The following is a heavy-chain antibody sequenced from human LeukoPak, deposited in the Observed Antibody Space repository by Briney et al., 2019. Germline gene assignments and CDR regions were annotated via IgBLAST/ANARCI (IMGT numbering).Heavy chain of an antibody. V-gene: IGHV3-30*18. CDR3: AKEATWGEWYFDY. J-gene: IGHJ4*02. CDR1: GFTFRNYG. CDR2: MADDGRAK. Sequence: GGSLRLSCVVSGFTFRNYGMHWVRQAPGKGLEWVAVMADDGRAKFYADSVKGRFTISRDNSKSTLYLQMNSLRAEDTAVYYCAKEATWGEWYFDYWGQGTLVTVSS. D-gene: IGHD3-10*01.